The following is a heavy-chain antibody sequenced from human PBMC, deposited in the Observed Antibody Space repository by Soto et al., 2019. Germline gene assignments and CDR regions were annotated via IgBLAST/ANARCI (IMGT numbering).Heavy chain of an antibody. CDR3: ANSDYDILTGHFKYAFDI. V-gene: IGHV3-30*18. D-gene: IGHD3-9*01. J-gene: IGHJ3*02. CDR2: ISYDGSNK. Sequence: PGGSLRLSCAASGFTFSSYGMHWVRQAPGKGLEWVAVISYDGSNKYYADSVKGRFTISRDNSKNTLYLQMNSLRAEDTAVYYCANSDYDILTGHFKYAFDIWGQGTMVTVSS. CDR1: GFTFSSYG.